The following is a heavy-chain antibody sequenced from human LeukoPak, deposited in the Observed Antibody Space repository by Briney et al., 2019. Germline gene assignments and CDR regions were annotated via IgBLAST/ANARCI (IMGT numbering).Heavy chain of an antibody. CDR2: INHSGST. D-gene: IGHD2/OR15-2a*01. J-gene: IGHJ3*02. Sequence: SETLSLTCAVYGGSFSGYYWSWIRQPPGKGLEWIGEINHSGSTNYNPSLKSRVTISVDTSKNQFSLKLSSVTAADMAVYYCARLYVSRAFDIWGQGTMVTVSS. CDR3: ARLYVSRAFDI. V-gene: IGHV4-34*01. CDR1: GGSFSGYY.